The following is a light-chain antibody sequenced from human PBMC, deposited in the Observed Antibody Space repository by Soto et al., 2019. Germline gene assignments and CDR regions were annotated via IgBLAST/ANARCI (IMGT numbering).Light chain of an antibody. CDR3: CSYTPSRTRV. CDR1: SSDVGGYNY. J-gene: IGLJ3*02. CDR2: DVS. Sequence: QSALTQPASVSGSPGQSITISCTGTSSDVGGYNYVSWYQHHPGKAPKLMIFDVSHRPSGVSNLFSGSKSGNTASLTISGLQADDEADYYCCSYTPSRTRVFGGWNKITVL. V-gene: IGLV2-14*03.